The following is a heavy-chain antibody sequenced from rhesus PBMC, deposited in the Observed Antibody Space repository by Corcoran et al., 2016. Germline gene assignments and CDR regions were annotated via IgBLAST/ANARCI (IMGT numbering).Heavy chain of an antibody. D-gene: IGHD5-24*01. Sequence: QVQLQESGPGLVKPSETLSLTCAVSGGSFSGYYWGWIRQPPGKGLEWIGYISGSRGSTDYNPPLKSRVTISTDTSKNQFSLKLSSVTAADTAVYYCAREVGTVRTYNRFDVWGPGVLVTVSS. J-gene: IGHJ5-1*01. CDR2: ISGSRGST. CDR3: AREVGTVRTYNRFDV. CDR1: GGSFSGYY. V-gene: IGHV4-165*01.